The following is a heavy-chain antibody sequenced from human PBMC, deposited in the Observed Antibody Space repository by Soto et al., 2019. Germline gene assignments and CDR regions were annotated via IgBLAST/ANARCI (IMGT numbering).Heavy chain of an antibody. Sequence: PVKVCCKASGYTFANYGISWLRHDTGQGLEWMGGIIPIFGTANYAQKFRGRVTITADESTSTAYMELSSLRSEDTAVYYCARDRARYCSGGSCYSGRDVWGQGTTVTVSS. CDR1: GYTFANYG. CDR2: IIPIFGTA. CDR3: ARDRARYCSGGSCYSGRDV. D-gene: IGHD2-15*01. V-gene: IGHV1-69*13. J-gene: IGHJ6*02.